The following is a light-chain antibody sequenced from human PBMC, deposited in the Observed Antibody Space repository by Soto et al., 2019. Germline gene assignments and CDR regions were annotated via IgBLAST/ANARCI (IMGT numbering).Light chain of an antibody. CDR2: SNN. Sequence: QSVLTQPPSASGTPGQRVTISCSGSSSNIGSNTVNWYQQLPGTAPKLLIYSNNQRPSGVPDRFSGSKSGTSASLAISGLQSGDGADFYWAAGEDSLNGPVFGGGTKPTVL. CDR3: AAGEDSLNGPV. V-gene: IGLV1-44*01. CDR1: SSNIGSNT. J-gene: IGLJ2*01.